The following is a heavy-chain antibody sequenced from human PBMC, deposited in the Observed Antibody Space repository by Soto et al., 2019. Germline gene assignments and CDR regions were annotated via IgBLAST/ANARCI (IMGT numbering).Heavy chain of an antibody. CDR3: AKDVGDYYDSSAYNYFEY. J-gene: IGHJ4*02. Sequence: KGLEWVSSISTSSGSTEYGDSVKGRFTISRDNSKNTLYLQMNSLRAEDTAVYYCAKDVGDYYDSSAYNYFEYWGQGTLVTVS. V-gene: IGHV3-23*01. CDR2: ISTSSGST. D-gene: IGHD3-22*01.